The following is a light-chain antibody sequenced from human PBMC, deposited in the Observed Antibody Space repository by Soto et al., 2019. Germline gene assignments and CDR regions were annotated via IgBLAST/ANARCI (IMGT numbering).Light chain of an antibody. CDR1: SSNIGGYNY. J-gene: IGLJ1*01. CDR2: DVS. CDR3: SSYTSSSTLEV. V-gene: IGLV2-14*01. Sequence: QSALTQPRSVSGSPGQSVTISCTGTSSNIGGYNYVSWYQQYPGKAPKLMIYDVSNRPSGVSNRFSGSKSGNTASLTISGLQAEDEADYYCSSYTSSSTLEVFGTGTKVTVL.